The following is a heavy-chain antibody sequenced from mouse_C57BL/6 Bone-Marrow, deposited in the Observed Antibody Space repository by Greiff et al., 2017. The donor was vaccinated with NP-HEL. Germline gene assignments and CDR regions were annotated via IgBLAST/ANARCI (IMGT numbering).Heavy chain of an antibody. D-gene: IGHD4-1*01. V-gene: IGHV1-64*01. CDR2: IHPNSGST. CDR3: ARVTGTWFAY. Sequence: QVQLKQSGAELVKPGASVKLSCKASGYTFTSYWMHWVKQRPGQGLEWIGMIHPNSGSTNYNEKFKGKATLTVDKSSSTAYMQLSSLTSEDSAVYYCARVTGTWFAYWGQGTLVTVSA. CDR1: GYTFTSYW. J-gene: IGHJ3*01.